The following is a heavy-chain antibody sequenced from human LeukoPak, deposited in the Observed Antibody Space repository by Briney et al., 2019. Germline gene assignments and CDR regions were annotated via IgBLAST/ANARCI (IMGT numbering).Heavy chain of an antibody. CDR1: GFTFDDYG. CDR2: INWNGGST. CDR3: ARELRKGSHNWFDP. J-gene: IGHJ5*02. Sequence: PGGSLRLSCAASGFTFDDYGMSWVRQAPGKGLEWVSGINWNGGSTGYADSVKGRFTISRDNAKNSLYLQMNSLRAEDTAVYYCARELRKGSHNWFDPWGQGTLVTVSS. D-gene: IGHD4-17*01. V-gene: IGHV3-20*04.